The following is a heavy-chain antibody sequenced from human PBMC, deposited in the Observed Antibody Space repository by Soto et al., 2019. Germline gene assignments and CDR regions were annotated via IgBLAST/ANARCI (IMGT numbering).Heavy chain of an antibody. D-gene: IGHD4-17*01. V-gene: IGHV3-23*01. J-gene: IGHJ4*02. CDR1: GFTFSSYA. Sequence: GGSLRLSCAASGFTFSSYAMSWVRQAPGKGLEWVSAISGSGGSTYYADSVKGRFTISRDNSKNTLYLQMNSLRAEDTAVYYCAAMGAVTSYFDYWGQGTLVTVSS. CDR3: AAMGAVTSYFDY. CDR2: ISGSGGST.